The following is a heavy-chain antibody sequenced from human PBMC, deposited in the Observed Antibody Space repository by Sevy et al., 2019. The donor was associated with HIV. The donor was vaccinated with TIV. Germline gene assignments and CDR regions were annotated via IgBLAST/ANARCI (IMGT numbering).Heavy chain of an antibody. V-gene: IGHV3-23*01. CDR2: LSFGCGRI. Sequence: GGSLRLSCVASGFNFNIYSMSWVRQAPGKGLEWVSTLSFGCGRINHADSVQGRFTMSRVDSKKTVYLEMNSLGAEDTAVYYCAREGCTRPHDHWGQGTLVTVSS. D-gene: IGHD2-8*01. CDR1: GFNFNIYS. CDR3: AREGCTRPHDH. J-gene: IGHJ4*02.